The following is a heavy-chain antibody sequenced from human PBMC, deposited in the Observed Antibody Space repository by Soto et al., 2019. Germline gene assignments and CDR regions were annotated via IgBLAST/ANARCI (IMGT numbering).Heavy chain of an antibody. CDR2: YDPAATT. CDR1: GASISVDSYY. CDR3: TRRDNWKDNYLDP. Sequence: TSETLSLTCTVSGASISVDSYYWTWIREPPGRGREWSGSYDPAATTSTNPSLKGRATISVHTSKNEFSLKLTPVPAADAAIYYCTRRDNWKDNYLDPWGPGALVT. J-gene: IGHJ5*02. V-gene: IGHV4-39*01. D-gene: IGHD1-20*01.